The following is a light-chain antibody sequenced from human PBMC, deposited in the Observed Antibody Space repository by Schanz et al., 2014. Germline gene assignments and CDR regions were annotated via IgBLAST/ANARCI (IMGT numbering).Light chain of an antibody. CDR3: QQYGSALPYG. Sequence: EIVLTQSPGTLSLSPGERGTISCRASQSVDRNYFAWYQQRPGQAPRLLIYGASSRATGVPDRFRGGGSGRDFTLTISRLEPEDFAVYYCQQYGSALPYGFGQGTKVEIK. J-gene: IGKJ2*03. CDR2: GAS. V-gene: IGKV3-20*01. CDR1: QSVDRNY.